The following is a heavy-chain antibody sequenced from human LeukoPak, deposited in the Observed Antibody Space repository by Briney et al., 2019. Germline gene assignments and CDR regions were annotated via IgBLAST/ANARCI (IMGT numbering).Heavy chain of an antibody. CDR2: IKQDGSEK. CDR3: VRGRGTDV. CDR1: GFTFSSYW. V-gene: IGHV3-7*01. J-gene: IGHJ6*02. Sequence: GGSLRLSCAASGFTFSSYWMTWVRQAPGKGLGWVANIKQDGSEKYYVDSVKGRFTISRDNAKNSLYLQMNSLRVEDTAVYYCVRGRGTDVWGQGTTVTVSS.